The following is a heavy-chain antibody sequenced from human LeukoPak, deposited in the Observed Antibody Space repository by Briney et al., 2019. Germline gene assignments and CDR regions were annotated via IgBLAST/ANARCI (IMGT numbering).Heavy chain of an antibody. CDR2: IYYSGST. D-gene: IGHD5-18*01. J-gene: IGHJ4*02. Sequence: SETLSLTCTVSGGSISSYYWSWIRQPPGKGLEWIGYIYYSGSTNYNPSLKSRVTISVDTSKNQFSLKLSSVTAADTAVYYCARQGSHSYGLPRFDYWGQGTLVTVSS. CDR1: GGSISSYY. CDR3: ARQGSHSYGLPRFDY. V-gene: IGHV4-59*08.